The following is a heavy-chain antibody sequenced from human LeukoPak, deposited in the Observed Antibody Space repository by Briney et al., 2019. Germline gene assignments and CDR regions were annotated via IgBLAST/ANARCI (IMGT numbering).Heavy chain of an antibody. CDR1: GFTFSSYA. Sequence: GSLRLSCAASGFTFSSYAMSWIRQPPGKGLEWIGSFFYSGSTYYNPSLKSRLTMSVDTSNNQFSLKLMSVTAADTAVYYCASGTSTYYELYFWGQGTLVTVSS. D-gene: IGHD3-3*01. CDR2: FFYSGST. J-gene: IGHJ4*02. V-gene: IGHV4-39*01. CDR3: ASGTSTYYELYF.